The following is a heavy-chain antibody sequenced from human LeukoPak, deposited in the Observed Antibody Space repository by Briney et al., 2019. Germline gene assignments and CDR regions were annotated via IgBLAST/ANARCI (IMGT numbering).Heavy chain of an antibody. V-gene: IGHV4-39*07. CDR1: GGSISSSSYY. J-gene: IGHJ4*02. Sequence: SETLSLTCTVSGGSISSSSYYWGWIRQPPGKGLEWIGSIYYSGSTYYNPSLKSRVTMSVDTSKNQFSLKLSSVTAADTAVYYCARDVTMKYWGQGTLVTVSS. D-gene: IGHD4/OR15-4a*01. CDR2: IYYSGST. CDR3: ARDVTMKY.